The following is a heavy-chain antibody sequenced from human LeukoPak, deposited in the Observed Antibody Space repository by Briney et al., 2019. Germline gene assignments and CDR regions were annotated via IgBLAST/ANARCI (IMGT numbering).Heavy chain of an antibody. D-gene: IGHD4-17*01. V-gene: IGHV1-8*02. CDR2: MNPNSGNT. CDR1: GGTFSSYA. CDR3: ARLYGDYDSGPDY. J-gene: IGHJ4*02. Sequence: ASVKVSCKASGGTFSSYAINWVRQATGQGLEWMGWMNPNSGNTGYAQKFQGRVTMTRNTSISTAYMELSSLRSEDAAVYYCARLYGDYDSGPDYWGQGTLVAVSS.